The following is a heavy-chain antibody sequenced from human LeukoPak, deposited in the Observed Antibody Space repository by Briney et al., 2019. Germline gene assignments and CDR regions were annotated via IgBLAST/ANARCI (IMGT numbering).Heavy chain of an antibody. Sequence: GGSVRLSCAASGFTLSTYEMNWVSEARGRGLEGGSYLSCGGSTTHYADSVKGRLTIARHNAKNALYLQMNNLRGDDTAVYYCARRYCSSTSCTLDYWGQGTQVTVSS. CDR2: LSCGGSTT. CDR1: GFTLSTYE. J-gene: IGHJ4*02. CDR3: ARRYCSSTSCTLDY. V-gene: IGHV3-48*03. D-gene: IGHD2-2*01.